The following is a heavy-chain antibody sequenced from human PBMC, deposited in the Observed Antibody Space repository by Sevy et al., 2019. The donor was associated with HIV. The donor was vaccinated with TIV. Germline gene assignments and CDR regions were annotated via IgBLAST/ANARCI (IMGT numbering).Heavy chain of an antibody. J-gene: IGHJ6*03. D-gene: IGHD3-10*01. CDR1: GHSINSGNY. CDR3: ARGKGSGYFLYYYIDV. Sequence: SETLTLTCTVSGHSINSGNYWGWIRQPPGKGLEWIGTIYHIGNTYYNPSLKSRITISVDTSTNQFSLNLTSVTAADTAVYYCARGKGSGYFLYYYIDVWGNGTTVTVSS. V-gene: IGHV4-38-2*02. CDR2: IYHIGNT.